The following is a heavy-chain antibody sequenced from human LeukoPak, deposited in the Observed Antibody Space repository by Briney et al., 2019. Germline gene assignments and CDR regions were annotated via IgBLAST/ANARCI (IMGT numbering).Heavy chain of an antibody. CDR2: ISSGSRTI. Sequence: GGSLRLSCAASGFSFSGYSMIWVRQAPGKGLDWVSYISSGSRTIFYAESVKGRFTISRDNAKNLLYLEMNSLRAEDTAVYYCVRESIRGTRDFDYWGQGTLVTVSS. D-gene: IGHD2-21*01. CDR1: GFSFSGYS. V-gene: IGHV3-48*04. J-gene: IGHJ4*02. CDR3: VRESIRGTRDFDY.